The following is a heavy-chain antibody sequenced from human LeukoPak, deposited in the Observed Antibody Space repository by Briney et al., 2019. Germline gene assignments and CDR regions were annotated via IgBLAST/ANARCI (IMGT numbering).Heavy chain of an antibody. CDR3: ARHYDILTGSAFDI. D-gene: IGHD3-9*01. Sequence: ASVKVSCKASGFTFTSSAMQWVRQARGQRLEWIGWIVVGSGNTNYAQKFQERVTITRDMSTSTAYMELSSLRAEDTAVYYCARHYDILTGSAFDIWGQGTMVTVSS. J-gene: IGHJ3*02. CDR2: IVVGSGNT. CDR1: GFTFTSSA. V-gene: IGHV1-58*02.